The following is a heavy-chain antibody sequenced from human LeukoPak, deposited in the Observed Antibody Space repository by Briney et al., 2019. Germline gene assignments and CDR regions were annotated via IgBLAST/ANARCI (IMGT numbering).Heavy chain of an antibody. J-gene: IGHJ6*02. CDR1: GGSFSGYY. V-gene: IGHV4-34*01. CDR2: INHSGST. Sequence: SETLSLTCAVYGGSFSGYYWSWIRQPPGKGLEWIGEINHSGSTNYNPSLKSRVTISVDTSRNQFSLKLSSVTAADTAVYYCARAAYYYYGMDVWGQGTTVTVSS. CDR3: ARAAYYYYGMDV.